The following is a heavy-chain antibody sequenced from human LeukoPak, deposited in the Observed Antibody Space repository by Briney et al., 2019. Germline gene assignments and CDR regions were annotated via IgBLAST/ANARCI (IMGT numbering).Heavy chain of an antibody. V-gene: IGHV1-8*01. Sequence: ASVKVSCKASGYTFTSYDINWVRQATGQGLEWMGWMNHNSGNTGYAQKFQGRVTMTRNTSISTAYMELSSLRSEDTAVYYCARGRYYDFWSGYLASYYYYYMDVWGKGTTVTVSS. J-gene: IGHJ6*03. D-gene: IGHD3-3*01. CDR3: ARGRYYDFWSGYLASYYYYYMDV. CDR2: MNHNSGNT. CDR1: GYTFTSYD.